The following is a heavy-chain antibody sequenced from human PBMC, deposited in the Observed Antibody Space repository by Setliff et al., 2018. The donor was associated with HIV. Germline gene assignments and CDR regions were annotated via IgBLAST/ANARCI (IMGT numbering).Heavy chain of an antibody. Sequence: SETLSLTCAVYGGSFSGYYWSWIRQPPGKGLEWIGEINHSGSTNYNPSLKSRVTILGDTSKNQFSLKWSSVTAADTAVYYCARRAGSDYFTRFDYWGQGTLVTVSS. D-gene: IGHD3-10*01. V-gene: IGHV4-34*01. CDR2: INHSGST. CDR1: GGSFSGYY. J-gene: IGHJ4*02. CDR3: ARRAGSDYFTRFDY.